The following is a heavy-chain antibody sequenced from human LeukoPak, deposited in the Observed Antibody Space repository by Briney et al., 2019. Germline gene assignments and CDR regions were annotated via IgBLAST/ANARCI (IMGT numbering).Heavy chain of an antibody. V-gene: IGHV3-74*01. CDR1: GFTFSNYW. J-gene: IGHJ3*02. CDR3: AREGGGAFLDAFDI. CDR2: INSVGIIT. Sequence: GGSLRLSCAASGFTFSNYWMHWVRQAPGKGLVWVSRINSVGIITNYADSVQGRFTISRDNAKNTLYLQMNGLRAEDTAAYYCAREGGGAFLDAFDIWGQGTKVTVSS. D-gene: IGHD2-21*01.